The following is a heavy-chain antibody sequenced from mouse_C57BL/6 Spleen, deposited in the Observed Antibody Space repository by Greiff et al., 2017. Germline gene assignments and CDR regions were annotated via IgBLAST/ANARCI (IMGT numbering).Heavy chain of an antibody. CDR1: GFTFSSYG. CDR3: ARRDYDYLYWYFDV. Sequence: EVHLVESGGDLVKPGGSLKLSCAASGFTFSSYGMSWVRQTPDKRLEWVATISSGGSYTYYPDSVKGRFTISRDNAKNTLYLQMSSLKSEDTAMYYCARRDYDYLYWYFDVCGTGTTVTVSS. CDR2: ISSGGSYT. D-gene: IGHD2-4*01. V-gene: IGHV5-6*01. J-gene: IGHJ1*03.